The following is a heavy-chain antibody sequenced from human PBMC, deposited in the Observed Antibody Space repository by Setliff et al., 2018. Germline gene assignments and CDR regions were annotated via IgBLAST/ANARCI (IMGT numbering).Heavy chain of an antibody. V-gene: IGHV3-21*01. D-gene: IGHD6-19*01. CDR2: IISTSTYI. Sequence: GGSLRLSCVASRFTFSIYYMNWARQAPGKGLEWVSSIISTSTYIYYADSVKGRFTISRDNARNSLYLQMNSLSAEDTAVYYCARAPFSSGWYGGWEYYFDYWGQGTQVTVSS. J-gene: IGHJ4*02. CDR1: RFTFSIYY. CDR3: ARAPFSSGWYGGWEYYFDY.